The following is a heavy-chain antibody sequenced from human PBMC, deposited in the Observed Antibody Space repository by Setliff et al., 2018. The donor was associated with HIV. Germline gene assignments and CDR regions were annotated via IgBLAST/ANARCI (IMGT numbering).Heavy chain of an antibody. J-gene: IGHJ4*02. Sequence: ASVKVSCKASGYTFTGYYMHWVRQAPGQGLEWMGWINPDSGGTNFAQKFQGRVTMTRDTSISTAYLELSRLRSDDTAVYYCARASLGNYQEVSGYLPGVSLFDFWGQGTLVTVSS. CDR1: GYTFTGYY. D-gene: IGHD5-12*01. V-gene: IGHV1-2*02. CDR3: ARASLGNYQEVSGYLPGVSLFDF. CDR2: INPDSGGT.